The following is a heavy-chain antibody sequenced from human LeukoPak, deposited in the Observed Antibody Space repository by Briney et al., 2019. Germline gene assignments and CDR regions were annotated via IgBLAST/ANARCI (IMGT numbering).Heavy chain of an antibody. CDR2: IRYDGSNK. J-gene: IGHJ5*02. D-gene: IGHD2-15*01. V-gene: IGHV3-30*02. Sequence: GGSLRLSCAASGFTFSSYGMHWVRQAPGKGLEWVAFIRYDGSNKYYADSVKGRFTISRDNSKNTLYLQMNSLRAEDTAVYYCAKDKIVVVVAATYNWFDPWGQGTLVTVSS. CDR1: GFTFSSYG. CDR3: AKDKIVVVVAATYNWFDP.